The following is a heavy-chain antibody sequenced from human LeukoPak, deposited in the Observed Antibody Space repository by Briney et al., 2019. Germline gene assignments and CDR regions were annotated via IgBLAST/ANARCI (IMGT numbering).Heavy chain of an antibody. CDR1: GFTFSSYA. D-gene: IGHD2-15*01. CDR2: ISYDGSNK. Sequence: GGSLRLSCAASGFTFSSYAMHWVRQAPGKGLEWVAVISYDGSNKYYADSVKGRFTISRDNSKNTLYLQMNSLRAEDTAVYYCARGEDIVYSMDVWGKGTTVTVS. J-gene: IGHJ6*03. CDR3: ARGEDIVYSMDV. V-gene: IGHV3-30-3*01.